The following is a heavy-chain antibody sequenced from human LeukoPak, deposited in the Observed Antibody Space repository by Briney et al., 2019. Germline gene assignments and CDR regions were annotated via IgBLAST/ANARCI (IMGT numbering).Heavy chain of an antibody. CDR2: ISGSGGST. V-gene: IGHV3-23*01. CDR1: GFTFSSYG. CDR3: ARVVPPTDYGSGSYFWDPYFFDF. Sequence: GGSLRLSCAASGFTFSSYGMSWVRQAPGKGLEWVSAISGSGGSTYYADSVKGRFTISRDNSKNTLYLQMNSLRAEDTAVYYCARVVPPTDYGSGSYFWDPYFFDFWGQGTLVTVSS. J-gene: IGHJ4*02. D-gene: IGHD3-10*01.